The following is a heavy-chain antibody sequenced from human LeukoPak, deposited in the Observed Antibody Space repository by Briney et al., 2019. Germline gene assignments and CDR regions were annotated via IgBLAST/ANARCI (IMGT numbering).Heavy chain of an antibody. CDR2: IYSGGST. J-gene: IGHJ4*02. Sequence: GGSLRLSCAASGFTVSSNYMSWVRQAPGKGLEWVSVIYSGGSTYYADSVRGRFTISRDSSKNTLYLQMDSLRAEDTAVYYCAKGGDGSCYSQVDSWGQGTLVTVSS. CDR1: GFTVSSNY. V-gene: IGHV3-53*01. D-gene: IGHD2-15*01. CDR3: AKGGDGSCYSQVDS.